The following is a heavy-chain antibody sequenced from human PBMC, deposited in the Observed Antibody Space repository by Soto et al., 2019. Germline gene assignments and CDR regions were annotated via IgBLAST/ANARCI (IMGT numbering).Heavy chain of an antibody. V-gene: IGHV1-2*04. D-gene: IGHD7-27*01. Sequence: ASVKVSCKASGYTFTGYYMHWVRQAPGQGLEWMGWINPNSGGTNYAQKFQGWVTMTRDTSISTAYMELSRLRSDDTAVYYCAREGTGDQRAFDIWGQGTMVTVSS. CDR3: AREGTGDQRAFDI. CDR1: GYTFTGYY. CDR2: INPNSGGT. J-gene: IGHJ3*02.